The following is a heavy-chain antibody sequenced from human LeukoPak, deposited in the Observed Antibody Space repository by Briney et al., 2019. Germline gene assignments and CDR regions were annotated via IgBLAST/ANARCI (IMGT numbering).Heavy chain of an antibody. CDR3: ARDPYSGSYGNYYYYFMDV. D-gene: IGHD1-26*01. Sequence: PGGSLRLSCAASGFTFSSYEMNWVRQAPGKGLEWIAYLSSSGSAFSYADSVKGRFTIARDNAKNSVYLEMNSLRAEDTAVYYCARDPYSGSYGNYYYYFMDVWGKGTTVTISS. J-gene: IGHJ6*03. CDR2: LSSSGSAF. V-gene: IGHV3-48*03. CDR1: GFTFSSYE.